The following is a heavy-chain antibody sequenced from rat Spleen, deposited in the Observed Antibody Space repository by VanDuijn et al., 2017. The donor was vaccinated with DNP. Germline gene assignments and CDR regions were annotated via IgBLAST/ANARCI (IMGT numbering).Heavy chain of an antibody. V-gene: IGHV5-25*01. D-gene: IGHD1-12*02. CDR3: ARHYYDGYYAMDA. J-gene: IGHJ4*01. CDR1: GFTFSNYD. CDR2: ISTSGGST. Sequence: EVQLVESGGGLVQPGRSLKLSCAASGFTFSNYDMAWVRQAPTKGLEWVASISTSGGSTYYRDSVKGRFTVSRDNAKSTLYLQMDSLRSEDPATDYCARHYYDGYYAMDACGQGTSVTVSS.